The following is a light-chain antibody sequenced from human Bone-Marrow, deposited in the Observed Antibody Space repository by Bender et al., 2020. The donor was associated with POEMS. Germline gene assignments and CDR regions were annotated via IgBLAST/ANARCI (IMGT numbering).Light chain of an antibody. Sequence: SYELTQPPSVSVSPGQTATITCSGDALPKQYAYWYQQKPGQAPVLVISRDGERPSGIPARFSGSSSGTAVTLTISGVQAEDEADYYCQSADSGGNYMLFGGGTKLTVL. CDR3: QSADSGGNYML. J-gene: IGLJ2*01. V-gene: IGLV3-25*03. CDR2: RDG. CDR1: ALPKQY.